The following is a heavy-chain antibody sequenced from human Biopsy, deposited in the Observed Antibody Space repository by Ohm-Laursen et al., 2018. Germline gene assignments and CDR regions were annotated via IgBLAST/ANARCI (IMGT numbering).Heavy chain of an antibody. CDR3: TRGGYYYDSLAYYYWFDP. V-gene: IGHV1-2*02. CDR2: INAKTGDT. Sequence: SVKVSCKASGYTFTGYHVHWVRQAPGQGLECTGWINAKTGDTNYAQKFQGRVTMTRDTSISTAYVDLSSLRSDDTAVYYCTRGGYYYDSLAYYYWFDPWGQGTLVTVSS. D-gene: IGHD3-22*01. CDR1: GYTFTGYH. J-gene: IGHJ5*02.